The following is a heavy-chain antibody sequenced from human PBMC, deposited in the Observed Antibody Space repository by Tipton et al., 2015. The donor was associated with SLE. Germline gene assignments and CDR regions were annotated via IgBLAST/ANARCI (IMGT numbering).Heavy chain of an antibody. J-gene: IGHJ4*02. CDR1: GASMSSGSYY. V-gene: IGHV4-39*07. D-gene: IGHD4-11*01. CDR3: ARGDSNPFRFEL. Sequence: TLSLTCTVSGASMSSGSYYWTWLRQPPEQGLEWIGEITQSGVTNYNPSLKSRVTMSLDTSKNQFSLKLTSVTAADTAVYFCARGDSNPFRFELWGLGTLVTVSS. CDR2: ITQSGVT.